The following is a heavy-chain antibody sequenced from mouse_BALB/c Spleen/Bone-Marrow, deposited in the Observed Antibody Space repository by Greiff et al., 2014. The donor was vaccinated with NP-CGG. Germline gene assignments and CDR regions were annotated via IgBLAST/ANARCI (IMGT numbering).Heavy chain of an antibody. CDR3: TRKYGPPYYFDY. V-gene: IGHV1-69*02. CDR2: IYPSDSYT. Sequence: VKLMESGAELVRPGASVKLSCKASGYTFTSYWINWVKQRPGQGLEWIGNIYPSDSYTNYNQKFKDKATLTVDKSSSTAYMQLSSPTSEDSAVYYCTRKYGPPYYFDYWGQGTTLTVSS. CDR1: GYTFTSYW. D-gene: IGHD2-10*02. J-gene: IGHJ2*01.